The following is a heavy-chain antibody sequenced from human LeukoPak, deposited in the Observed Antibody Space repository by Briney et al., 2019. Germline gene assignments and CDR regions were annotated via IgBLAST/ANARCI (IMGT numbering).Heavy chain of an antibody. CDR2: INGGGEGT. Sequence: GGSLRLSCAASGFTFTSYAMSWIRQAPGKGLEWVSAINGGGEGTYYPDSVKGRFTISRDNSKNTLYLQMNSLRAEDTAIYYCAKPRAMTTGVGRYFDLWGRGTLVTVSS. J-gene: IGHJ2*01. V-gene: IGHV3-23*01. CDR3: AKPRAMTTGVGRYFDL. CDR1: GFTFTSYA. D-gene: IGHD1-1*01.